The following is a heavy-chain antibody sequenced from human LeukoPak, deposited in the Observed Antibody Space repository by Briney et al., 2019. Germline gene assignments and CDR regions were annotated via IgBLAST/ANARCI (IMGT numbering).Heavy chain of an antibody. CDR2: VYYIGNT. CDR3: ARVGEGSFDI. CDR1: GGSISTYY. J-gene: IGHJ3*02. V-gene: IGHV4-59*01. D-gene: IGHD3-16*01. Sequence: SETLSLTCTVSGGSISTYYWSWIRQPPGKGLEWIGYVYYIGNTNNNPSLKSRVTISVDTSKNQLSLRLSSVTAADTAVYYCARVGEGSFDIWGQGTLVTVSS.